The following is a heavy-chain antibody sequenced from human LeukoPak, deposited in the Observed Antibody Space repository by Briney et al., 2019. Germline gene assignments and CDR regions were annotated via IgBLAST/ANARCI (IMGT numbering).Heavy chain of an antibody. Sequence: GGSLRLSCAASGFTFSSYSMNWVRQAPGKGLEWVSSISSSSSYIYYADSVKGRFTISRDNAKNSLYLQMNSLRAEDTAVYYCARAPGIAVAGTLVFAYYFDYLGQGTLVTVSS. J-gene: IGHJ4*02. V-gene: IGHV3-21*01. CDR3: ARAPGIAVAGTLVFAYYFDY. D-gene: IGHD6-19*01. CDR2: ISSSSSYI. CDR1: GFTFSSYS.